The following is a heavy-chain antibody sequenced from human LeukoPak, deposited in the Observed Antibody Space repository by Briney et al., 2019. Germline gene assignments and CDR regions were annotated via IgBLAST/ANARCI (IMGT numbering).Heavy chain of an antibody. CDR2: INQDGSVK. D-gene: IGHD1-26*01. Sequence: GGSLRLSCAASGFTFSSHWMSWVRQAPGKGLQWVASINQDGSVKHYVDSVRGRFTISRDNANNSLYLQMNSLRAEDTAVYYCARLVGMVTTYDLWGHGTTVSVSS. J-gene: IGHJ3*01. CDR3: ARLVGMVTTYDL. CDR1: GFTFSSHW. V-gene: IGHV3-7*04.